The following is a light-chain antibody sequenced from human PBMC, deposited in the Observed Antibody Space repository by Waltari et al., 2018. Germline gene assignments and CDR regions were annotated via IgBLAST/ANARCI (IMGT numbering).Light chain of an antibody. CDR1: SSDFASYNF. CDR3: CSYTTSNTFV. Sequence: QSALTQPASVSGSPGQSPTIPCTGTSSDFASYNFVTGYQQHQGNAPKLLISEATPRPSGVSTRFSGSKSGNTASLTISGLQAEDEADYYCCSYTTSNTFVFGGGTKLTVL. CDR2: EAT. V-gene: IGLV2-23*02. J-gene: IGLJ3*02.